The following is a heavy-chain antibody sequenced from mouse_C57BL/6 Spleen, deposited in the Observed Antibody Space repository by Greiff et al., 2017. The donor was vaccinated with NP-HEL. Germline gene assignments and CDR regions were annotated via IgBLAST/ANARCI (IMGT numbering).Heavy chain of an antibody. CDR1: GFTFSSYG. V-gene: IGHV5-6*01. J-gene: IGHJ2*01. D-gene: IGHD2-3*01. CDR3: ARVYDYIDY. Sequence: EVMLVESGGDLVKPGGSLKLSCAASGFTFSSYGMSWVRQTPDKRLEWVATISSGGSYTYYPDSVKGRFTISRDNAKNTLYLQMSSLKSEDTAMYYCARVYDYIDYWGQGTTLTVSS. CDR2: ISSGGSYT.